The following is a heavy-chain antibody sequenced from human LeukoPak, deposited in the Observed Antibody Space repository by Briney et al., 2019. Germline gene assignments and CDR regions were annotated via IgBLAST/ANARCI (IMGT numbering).Heavy chain of an antibody. D-gene: IGHD2-15*01. CDR3: ARRRYCSGGSCYPNDAFDI. CDR2: IIPIFGTA. V-gene: IGHV1-69*06. Sequence: SVKVSCKASGGTFSSYAISWVRQAPGQGLEWMGGIIPIFGTANYAQKFQGRVTITADKSTSTAYMELSSLRSEDTVVYYCARRRYCSGGSCYPNDAFDIWGQGTMVTVSS. CDR1: GGTFSSYA. J-gene: IGHJ3*02.